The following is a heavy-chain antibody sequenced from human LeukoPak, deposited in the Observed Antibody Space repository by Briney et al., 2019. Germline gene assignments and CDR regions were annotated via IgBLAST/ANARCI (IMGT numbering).Heavy chain of an antibody. CDR3: AKALTGGWYLDAFNI. D-gene: IGHD6-19*01. CDR2: ISYDGSNK. V-gene: IGHV3-30*04. CDR1: GFTFSSYA. J-gene: IGHJ3*02. Sequence: GGSLRLSCAASGFTFSSYAMHWVRQAPGKGLEWVAVISYDGSNKYYADSVKGRFTISRDNSKNTLFLEMNSLRAEDTAVYYCAKALTGGWYLDAFNIWRQGTMVTVSS.